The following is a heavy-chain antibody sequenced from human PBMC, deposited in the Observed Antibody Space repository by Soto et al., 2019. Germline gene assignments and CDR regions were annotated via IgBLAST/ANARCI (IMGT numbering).Heavy chain of an antibody. J-gene: IGHJ4*02. V-gene: IGHV3-66*01. CDR2: VYSGGTT. CDR1: GFTVSTYY. CDR3: ARGRSASRDFDS. Sequence: EVQLVESGGGLVQPGGSLRLSCAASGFTVSTYYMNWVRQAPGEGLEWVSVVYSGGTTYYADSVRGRFTISRDNPKSTLFLQMTSLRAEDTAVYYCARGRSASRDFDSWCQGTLVTVSS. D-gene: IGHD3-10*01.